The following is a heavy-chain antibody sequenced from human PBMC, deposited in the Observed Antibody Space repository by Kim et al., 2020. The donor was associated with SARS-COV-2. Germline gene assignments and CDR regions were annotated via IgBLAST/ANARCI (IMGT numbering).Heavy chain of an antibody. V-gene: IGHV1-69*13. CDR3: ARDWPIHCGGDCYTNYYYYGMDV. J-gene: IGHJ6*02. CDR2: IIPIFGTA. D-gene: IGHD2-21*01. Sequence: SVKVSCKASGGTFSSYAISWVRQAPGQGLEWMGGIIPIFGTANYAQKFQGRVTITADESTSTAYMELSSLRSEDTAVYYCARDWPIHCGGDCYTNYYYYGMDVWGQGTTVTVSS. CDR1: GGTFSSYA.